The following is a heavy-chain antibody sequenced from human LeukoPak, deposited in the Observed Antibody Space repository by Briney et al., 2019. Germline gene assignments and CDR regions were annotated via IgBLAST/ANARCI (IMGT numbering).Heavy chain of an antibody. D-gene: IGHD1-14*01. V-gene: IGHV3-30*18. J-gene: IGHJ4*02. CDR2: ISYDGSNK. CDR1: VFTFTSYC. CDR3: AKDPGRYGNYFDY. Sequence: GGSLRLSCAASVFTFTSYCMHWVRQAPCKGLEWVAVISYDGSNKYYADSVKGRFTISRDNSKNTLYLQMNSLRAEDTAVYYCAKDPGRYGNYFDYWGQGTLVTVSS.